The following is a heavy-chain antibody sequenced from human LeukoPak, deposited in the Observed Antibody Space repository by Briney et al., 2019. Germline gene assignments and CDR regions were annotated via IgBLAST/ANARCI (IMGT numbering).Heavy chain of an antibody. CDR2: IKSKTDGGTT. CDR3: TTDSLYYYDSSGYYDYYGMDV. J-gene: IGHJ6*02. Sequence: KPGGSLRLFCAASGFTFSNAWMSWVRQAPGKGLEWVGRIKSKTDGGTTDYAAPVKGRFTISRDDSKNTLYLQMNSLKTEDTAVYYCTTDSLYYYDSSGYYDYYGMDVWGQGTTVTVSS. D-gene: IGHD3-22*01. CDR1: GFTFSNAW. V-gene: IGHV3-15*01.